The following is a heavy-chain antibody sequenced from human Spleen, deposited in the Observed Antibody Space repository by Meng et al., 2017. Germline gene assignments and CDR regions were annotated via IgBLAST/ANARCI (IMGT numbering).Heavy chain of an antibody. Sequence: QGQLPGAGPGLLKPSETLSLTCVVFGGSFSDYYWSWFRQPPGKGLEWIGEINHSGSTNYNPSLESRATISVDTSQNNLSLKLSSVTAADSAVYYCARGPTTMAHDFDYWGQGTLVTVSS. CDR1: GGSFSDYY. CDR3: ARGPTTMAHDFDY. D-gene: IGHD4-11*01. V-gene: IGHV4-34*01. CDR2: INHSGST. J-gene: IGHJ4*02.